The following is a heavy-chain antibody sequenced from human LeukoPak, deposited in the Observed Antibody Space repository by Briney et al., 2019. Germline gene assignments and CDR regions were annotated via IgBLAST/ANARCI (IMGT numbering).Heavy chain of an antibody. CDR1: GITFSNYA. CDR3: ARSLGLMVYAFYYFDY. CDR2: ISGSGGST. Sequence: PGGSLTLSCAASGITFSNYAMSWVRQAPGKGLEWVSGISGSGGSTHYAASVRGRFTISRDNSKNTLYLQMNSLRAEDTAVYYCARSLGLMVYAFYYFDYWGQGTLVTVSS. J-gene: IGHJ4*02. D-gene: IGHD2-8*01. V-gene: IGHV3-23*01.